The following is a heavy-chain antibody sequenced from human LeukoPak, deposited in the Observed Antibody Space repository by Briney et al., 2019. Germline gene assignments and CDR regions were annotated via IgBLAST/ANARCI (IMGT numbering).Heavy chain of an antibody. V-gene: IGHV4-31*03. CDR2: IYYSGSS. CDR3: ASQVATTEEPFDF. D-gene: IGHD5-12*01. CDR1: GVSISSGGYY. J-gene: IGHJ4*02. Sequence: TSETLSLTCTVSGVSISSGGYYWSWIRQHPGKGLEWIGYIYYSGSSYYNPSLKSRIAISVDTSKNQFSLELSSVTAADTAVYYCASQVATTEEPFDFWGQGTLVTVSS.